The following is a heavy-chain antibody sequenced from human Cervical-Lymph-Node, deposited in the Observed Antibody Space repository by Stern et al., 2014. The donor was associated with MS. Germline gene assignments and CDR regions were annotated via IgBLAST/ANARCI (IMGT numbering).Heavy chain of an antibody. CDR1: GFTFSSYD. V-gene: IGHV3-33*01. Sequence: QVQLVESGGGVVQPGRSLRLSCAASGFTFSSYDMHWVRHAPGQGLEGVAVTWYDGSNKYYADSVKGRFSLSRDNSKNTLYLQMNSLRAEDTALYYCAREAANSSICDYWGQGALVLVSS. CDR3: AREAANSSICDY. CDR2: TWYDGSNK. D-gene: IGHD3-3*02. J-gene: IGHJ4*02.